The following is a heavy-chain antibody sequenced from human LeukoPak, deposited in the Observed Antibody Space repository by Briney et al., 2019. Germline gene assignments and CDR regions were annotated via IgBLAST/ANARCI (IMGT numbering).Heavy chain of an antibody. J-gene: IGHJ4*02. CDR2: ISVYNGNT. Sequence: ASVKVSCKASGGTFSNYGISWVRQAPGQGLEWMGWISVYNGNTNYAQMLQGRVTMTTDTSTSTAYMELRSLRSDDTAVYYCARRFDSSGYSLYYFDYWGQGTLVTVSS. D-gene: IGHD3-22*01. V-gene: IGHV1-18*01. CDR1: GGTFSNYG. CDR3: ARRFDSSGYSLYYFDY.